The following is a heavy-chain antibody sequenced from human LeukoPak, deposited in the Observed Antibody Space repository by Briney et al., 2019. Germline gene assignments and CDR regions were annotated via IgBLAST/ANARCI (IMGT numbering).Heavy chain of an antibody. Sequence: SETLSLTCAVSGGSISSSNWWSWVRQPPGKGLEWIGEIYHSGSTNYNPSLKSRVTISVDKSKNQFSLKLSSVTAADTAVYYCARSPRIITIFGVVTKRAYYFDYWGQGTLVTVSS. D-gene: IGHD3-3*01. CDR2: IYHSGST. V-gene: IGHV4-4*02. CDR1: GGSISSSNW. CDR3: ARSPRIITIFGVVTKRAYYFDY. J-gene: IGHJ4*02.